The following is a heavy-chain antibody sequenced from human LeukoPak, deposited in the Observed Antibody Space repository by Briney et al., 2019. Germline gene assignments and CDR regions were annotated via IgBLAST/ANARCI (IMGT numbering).Heavy chain of an antibody. CDR3: AKDGQLRYFDWLLKANYYHYYMDV. V-gene: IGHV3-23*01. CDR1: GFTFSSYA. D-gene: IGHD3-9*01. CDR2: ISGSGGST. Sequence: GGSLRLSCAASGFTFSSYAMSWVRQAPGKGLEWVSAISGSGGSTYYADSVKGRFTISRDNSKNTLYLQMNSLRAEDTAVYYCAKDGQLRYFDWLLKANYYHYYMDVWGKGTTVTVSS. J-gene: IGHJ6*03.